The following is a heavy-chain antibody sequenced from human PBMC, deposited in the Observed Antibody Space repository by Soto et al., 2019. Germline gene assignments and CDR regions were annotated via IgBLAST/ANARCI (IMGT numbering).Heavy chain of an antibody. Sequence: EVQLVQSGAEVKKPGESLRISCKGSGYSFTSYWISWVRQMPGKGLEWMGRIDPSDSYTNYSPSFQGHVTISADKSISTADRQGSSLKASDTAMYYCARQESDYVWGSYRYTEDYYYGMDVWGQGTTVTVSS. D-gene: IGHD3-16*02. J-gene: IGHJ6*02. CDR1: GYSFTSYW. CDR2: IDPSDSYT. CDR3: ARQESDYVWGSYRYTEDYYYGMDV. V-gene: IGHV5-10-1*03.